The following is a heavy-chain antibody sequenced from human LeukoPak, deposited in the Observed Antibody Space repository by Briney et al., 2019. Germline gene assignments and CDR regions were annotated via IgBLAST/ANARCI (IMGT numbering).Heavy chain of an antibody. J-gene: IGHJ4*02. CDR1: VYSFTSFA. V-gene: IGHV1-18*01. CDR3: ARVRELGISYYFDS. CDR2: ISVYNGNT. D-gene: IGHD7-27*01. Sequence: ASVKVSCKASVYSFTSFAISWVRQAPGQGLEWMGWISVYNGNTNSAQKFQGRVTMTTDTSTRTAYMELRSLRSDDTAVYYCARVRELGISYYFDSWGQGTLLTVSS.